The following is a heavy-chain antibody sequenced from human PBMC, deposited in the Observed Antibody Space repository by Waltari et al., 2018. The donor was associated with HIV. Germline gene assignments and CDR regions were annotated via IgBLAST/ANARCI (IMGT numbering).Heavy chain of an antibody. CDR2: IYNSGSS. J-gene: IGHJ4*01. Sequence: QVQLQGSGPGLLRPSETLSLTCNVSGDSISTYYWNWIRQPPGKGLEWIGYIYNSGSSIYNPPLKSRVVMSLDTTRNQLSLRLNSVSAADTSVYFCARSLFSGYDRVPFEYWDQVTLFIVSS. D-gene: IGHD5-12*01. CDR3: ARSLFSGYDRVPFEY. CDR1: GDSISTYY. V-gene: IGHV4-59*01.